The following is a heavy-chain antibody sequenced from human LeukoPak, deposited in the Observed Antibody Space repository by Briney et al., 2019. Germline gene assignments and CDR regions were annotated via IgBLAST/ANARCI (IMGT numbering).Heavy chain of an antibody. J-gene: IGHJ4*02. CDR1: GYTFSAYY. V-gene: IGHV1-46*01. Sequence: ASVKVSCKASGYTFSAYYMHWVRQAPGQGLEWMGIINPSGGSTSYAQKFQGRVTMTRDTSTSTVYMELSSLRSEDTAVYYCAREDSSGWYVFDYWGQGTLVTVSS. D-gene: IGHD6-19*01. CDR3: AREDSSGWYVFDY. CDR2: INPSGGST.